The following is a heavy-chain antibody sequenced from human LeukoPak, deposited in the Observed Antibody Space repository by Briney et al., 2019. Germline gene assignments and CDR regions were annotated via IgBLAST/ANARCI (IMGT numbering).Heavy chain of an antibody. CDR2: IYSGGST. V-gene: IGHV3-66*01. CDR1: GFTVSSNY. CDR3: ARDPDGYRQGHHFDY. D-gene: IGHD5-18*01. Sequence: GGSLRLSCAASGFTVSSNYMSWVRQAPGKGLEWVSVIYSGGSTYYADSVKGRFTISRDNSKNTLYLQMNSLKDEDTAVYYCARDPDGYRQGHHFDYWGQGTLVTVSS. J-gene: IGHJ4*02.